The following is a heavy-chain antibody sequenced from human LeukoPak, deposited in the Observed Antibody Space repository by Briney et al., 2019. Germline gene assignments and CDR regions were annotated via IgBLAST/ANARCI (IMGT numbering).Heavy chain of an antibody. Sequence: GGSLRLSCVASGFMFSSYTVAWVRQAPGKGLEWISSISSSSSYIYYADSVKGRFTISRDNAKNSLYLQMNSLRAEDTAVYYCARSYGSGSHIYYYYGMDVWGQGTTVTVSS. V-gene: IGHV3-21*01. CDR1: GFMFSSYT. CDR3: ARSYGSGSHIYYYYGMDV. J-gene: IGHJ6*02. CDR2: ISSSSSYI. D-gene: IGHD3-10*01.